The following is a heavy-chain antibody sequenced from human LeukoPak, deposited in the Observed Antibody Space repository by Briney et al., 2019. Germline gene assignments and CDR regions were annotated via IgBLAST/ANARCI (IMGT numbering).Heavy chain of an antibody. CDR2: IRYDGTNK. CDR1: GFTFSSYG. CDR3: ADLHDSSGYHTRGY. J-gene: IGHJ4*02. Sequence: GGSLRLSCAASGFTFSSYGMHWVRQAPGKGLEWVAFIRYDGTNKYYADSVKGRFTISRDNSKNTMYLQMNSLRAEDTAVYYCADLHDSSGYHTRGYWGQGTLVTVSS. D-gene: IGHD3-22*01. V-gene: IGHV3-30*02.